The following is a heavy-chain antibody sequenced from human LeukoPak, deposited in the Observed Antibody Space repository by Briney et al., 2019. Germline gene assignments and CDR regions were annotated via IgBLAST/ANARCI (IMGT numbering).Heavy chain of an antibody. CDR1: GFTFSGNY. J-gene: IGHJ6*02. D-gene: IGHD2-2*01. CDR3: ARDGVVVPGAMDV. Sequence: GGSLRLSCAASGFTFSGNYISWIRQAPGKGLEWVSYISSTSTHTNYADSVKGRFTISRDNAKNSLYLQMNTLRAEDTAVYYCARDGVVVPGAMDVWGQGATVTVSS. CDR2: ISSTSTHT. V-gene: IGHV3-11*05.